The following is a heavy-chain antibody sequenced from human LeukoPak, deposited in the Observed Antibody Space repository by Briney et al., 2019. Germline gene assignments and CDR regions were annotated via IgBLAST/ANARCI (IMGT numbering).Heavy chain of an antibody. Sequence: SVKVSCKASGDTFSSYAISWVREAPGQGLEWMGGIIPIFGTANYAQKFQGRVTITADESTSIAYMELSRLRSEDTAVYDCARRKGLGCSSTSCYVGPIDYWGQGTLVTVSS. J-gene: IGHJ4*02. CDR2: IIPIFGTA. CDR3: ARRKGLGCSSTSCYVGPIDY. D-gene: IGHD2-2*01. V-gene: IGHV1-69*13. CDR1: GDTFSSYA.